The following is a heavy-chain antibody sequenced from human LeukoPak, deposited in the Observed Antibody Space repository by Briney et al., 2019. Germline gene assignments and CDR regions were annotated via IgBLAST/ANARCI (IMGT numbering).Heavy chain of an antibody. CDR2: IYYSGST. D-gene: IGHD3-10*01. V-gene: IGHV4-31*03. Sequence: SQTLSVTCTVSGGSISSGGSYWSWIRQHPGKGLEWIGYIYYSGSTYYNPSLKSRVTISVDTSKNQFSLKPSSVTAADTAVYYCARGQSWDGPFGELPEFDYWGQGTLVTVSS. CDR1: GGSISSGGSY. CDR3: ARGQSWDGPFGELPEFDY. J-gene: IGHJ4*02.